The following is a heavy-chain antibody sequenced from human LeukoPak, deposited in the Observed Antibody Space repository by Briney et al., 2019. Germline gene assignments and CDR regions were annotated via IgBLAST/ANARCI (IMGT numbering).Heavy chain of an antibody. CDR3: ARGTPGGWFDP. V-gene: IGHV1-8*01. D-gene: IGHD3-10*01. CDR1: GYTFTSYD. J-gene: IGHJ5*02. CDR2: MNPNSGNT. Sequence: ASVKVSCKASGYTFTSYDINWVRQATGQGLEWMGWMNPNSGNTGYAQKFQGRVTITADESTSTAYMELSSLRSEDTAVYYCARGTPGGWFDPWGQGTLVTVSS.